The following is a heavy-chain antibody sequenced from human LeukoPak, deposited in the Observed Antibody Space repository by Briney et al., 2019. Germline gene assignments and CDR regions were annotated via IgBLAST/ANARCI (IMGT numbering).Heavy chain of an antibody. J-gene: IGHJ6*02. CDR2: INQSGST. V-gene: IGHV4-34*01. CDR3: AAQDWLSPYGMDV. CDR1: GESFSGYY. D-gene: IGHD3-9*01. Sequence: SETLSLTCAVYGESFSGYYWSWIRQPPGKGLEWIGEINQSGSTNYNPSLKSRVTISVDTSKNQFSLKLSSVTAADTAVYYCAAQDWLSPYGMDVWGQGTTVTVSS.